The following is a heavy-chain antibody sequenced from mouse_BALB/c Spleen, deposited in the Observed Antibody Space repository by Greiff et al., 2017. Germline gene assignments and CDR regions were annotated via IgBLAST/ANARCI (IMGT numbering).Heavy chain of an antibody. J-gene: IGHJ4*01. Sequence: EVKLMESGGGLVKPGGSLKLSCAASGFTFSSYAMSWVRQSPEKRLEWVAEISSGGSYTYYPDTVTGRFTISRDNAKNTLYLEMSSLRSEDTAMYYCARDPHYYGTPYAMDYWGQGTSVTVSS. V-gene: IGHV5-9-4*01. D-gene: IGHD1-1*01. CDR2: ISSGGSYT. CDR3: ARDPHYYGTPYAMDY. CDR1: GFTFSSYA.